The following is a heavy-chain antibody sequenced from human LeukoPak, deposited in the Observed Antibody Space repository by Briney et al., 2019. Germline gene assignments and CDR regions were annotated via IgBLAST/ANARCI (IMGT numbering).Heavy chain of an antibody. V-gene: IGHV1-8*01. CDR3: ARGLYSNYLSYYYYYGMDV. D-gene: IGHD4-11*01. CDR1: VYTFTSYD. CDR2: MNPNSCNT. Sequence: ASVKVSCRASVYTFTSYDINWVRQATGQGLEWVGWMNPNSCNTGYAQKFQGRVTMTRNTSISTAYMELSSLRSEDTAVYYCARGLYSNYLSYYYYYGMDVWGQGTTVTVSS. J-gene: IGHJ6*02.